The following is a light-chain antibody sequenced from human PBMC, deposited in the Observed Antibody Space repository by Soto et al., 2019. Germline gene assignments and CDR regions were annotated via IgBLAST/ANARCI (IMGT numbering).Light chain of an antibody. CDR2: SNN. Sequence: QSVLTQPPPASGTPGQRVTISCSGSSSNIGSNTVNWYQQLPGTAPKLLIYSNNQRPSGVPDRLSGSKSGTSASLAISGLQSEDETDYYCAAWDDSLNGVIFGGGTKLTVL. J-gene: IGLJ2*01. CDR1: SSNIGSNT. V-gene: IGLV1-44*01. CDR3: AAWDDSLNGVI.